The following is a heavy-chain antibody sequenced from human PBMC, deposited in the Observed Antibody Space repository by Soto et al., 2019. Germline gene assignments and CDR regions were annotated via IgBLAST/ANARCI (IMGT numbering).Heavy chain of an antibody. J-gene: IGHJ4*02. V-gene: IGHV4-31*03. CDR2: IYYSGST. CDR1: GGSISSGGYY. CDR3: AREGNVFVDTAMVIDY. D-gene: IGHD5-18*01. Sequence: SETLSLTCTVSGGSISSGGYYWSWIRQNPGKGLEWIGYIYYSGSTYYNPSLKSRVTISVDTSKNQFSLKLSSVTAADTAVYYCAREGNVFVDTAMVIDYWGQGTLVTVSS.